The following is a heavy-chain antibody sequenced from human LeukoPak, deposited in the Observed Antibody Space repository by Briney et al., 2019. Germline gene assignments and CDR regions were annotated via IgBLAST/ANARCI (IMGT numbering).Heavy chain of an antibody. CDR1: GFTSTKYW. CDR3: AWARGGSDY. CDR2: IKADGSDK. D-gene: IGHD3-10*01. Sequence: GGSLRLSCAASGFTSTKYWMSRVRRAPGQGLGWVDNIKADGSDKYYVDSVKGRFTISRDNAKNSLYLQMSSLRDDDTAVYFCAWARGGSDYWGQGTLVTVSS. J-gene: IGHJ4*02. V-gene: IGHV3-7*04.